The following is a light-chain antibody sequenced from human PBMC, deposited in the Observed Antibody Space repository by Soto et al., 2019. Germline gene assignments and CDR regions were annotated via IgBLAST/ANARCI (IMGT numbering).Light chain of an antibody. J-gene: IGKJ1*01. CDR1: QSISSY. V-gene: IGKV1-39*01. CDR3: QQSYSTLWT. CDR2: AAS. Sequence: DIQMTQSPSSLSASVGDRVTITCRSSQSISSYLNWYHQKPGKAPKLLIYAASSLQSGVPSRFSGSGSGTDFTLTISSLQPEDFATYYCQQSYSTLWTLGQGTKVEIK.